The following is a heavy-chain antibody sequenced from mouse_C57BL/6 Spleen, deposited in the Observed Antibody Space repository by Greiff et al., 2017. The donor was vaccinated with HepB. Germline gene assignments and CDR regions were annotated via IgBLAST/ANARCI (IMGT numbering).Heavy chain of an antibody. CDR1: GYTFTDYY. CDR2: IYPGSGNT. D-gene: IGHD1-2*01. Sequence: VQLQQSGAELVRPGASVKLSCKASGYTFTDYYINWVKQRPGQGLEWIARIYPGSGNTYYNEKFKGKATLTAEKSSSTAYMQLSSLTSEDSAVYFCARDYCGGYAMDYWGQGTSVTVSS. CDR3: ARDYCGGYAMDY. J-gene: IGHJ4*01. V-gene: IGHV1-76*01.